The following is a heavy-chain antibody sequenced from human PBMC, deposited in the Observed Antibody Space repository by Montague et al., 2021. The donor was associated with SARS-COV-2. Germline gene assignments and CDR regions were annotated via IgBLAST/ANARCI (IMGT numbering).Heavy chain of an antibody. D-gene: IGHD3-9*01. J-gene: IGHJ4*02. CDR2: ISHPGST. CDR3: ARGVYNRVIFVVSPRYYFDY. Sequence: SETLSLTCAVYTEAFNGYYWTWIRQPLGEGLEWIGEISHPGSTKYNPSLKSRVTISVDTYRKQVSLRLTSVTAADTATYYCARGVYNRVIFVVSPRYYFDYWGQGTMVAVSA. V-gene: IGHV4-34*01. CDR1: TEAFNGYY.